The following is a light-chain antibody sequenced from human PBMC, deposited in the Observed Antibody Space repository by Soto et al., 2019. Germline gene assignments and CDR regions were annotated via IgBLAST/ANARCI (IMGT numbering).Light chain of an antibody. CDR1: HNIRGY. J-gene: IGKJ1*01. V-gene: IGKV1-39*01. CDR2: AAS. CDR3: QQSYSTPWT. Sequence: DIQMTQSPSSLSGSVRDRVTIICGASHNIRGYLNWYQQKPGKAPKLLIYAASSLQSGIPSRFSGSGSETDFTLTISSLQPEDFATYYCQQSYSTPWTFGQGTKVELK.